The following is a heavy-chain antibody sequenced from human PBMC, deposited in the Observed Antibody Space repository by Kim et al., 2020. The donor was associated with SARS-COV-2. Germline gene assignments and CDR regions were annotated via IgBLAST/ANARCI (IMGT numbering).Heavy chain of an antibody. V-gene: IGHV3-23*01. CDR3: AKGRTIDWETDASDI. D-gene: IGHD3-9*01. J-gene: IGHJ3*02. CDR1: GFTFNNYA. CDR2: ITHSASRS. Sequence: GGSLRLSCAASGFTFNNYAMTWVRQAPGKGLEWVSSITHSASRSSYADSVKGRFTISRDNSKNTLYLQMNSLRAEDTAIYYCAKGRTIDWETDASDIWGPGTTVTVSS.